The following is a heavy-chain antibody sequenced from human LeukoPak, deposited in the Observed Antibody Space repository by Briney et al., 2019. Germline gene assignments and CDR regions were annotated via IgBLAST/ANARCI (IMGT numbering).Heavy chain of an antibody. V-gene: IGHV3-30*18. CDR2: ISYDGSNK. J-gene: IGHJ6*04. D-gene: IGHD3-10*01. CDR3: AKDLRAVGMVRGVGYYYYGMDV. CDR1: GFTFSNHG. Sequence: PGGSLRLSRAASGFTFSNHGMHWVRQAPGKGLEWVAVISYDGSNKYYADAVKGRFTISRDNSKNTLDLQMNSLRVEDTAVYYCAKDLRAVGMVRGVGYYYYGMDVWGKGTTVTVSP.